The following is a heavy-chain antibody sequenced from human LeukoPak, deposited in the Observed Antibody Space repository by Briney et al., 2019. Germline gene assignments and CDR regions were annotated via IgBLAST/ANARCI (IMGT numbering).Heavy chain of an antibody. CDR3: ARTLETSRRYWYFDL. J-gene: IGHJ2*01. CDR2: LYPGDSDT. Sequence: GEALKISCKGSGYSFTSYWIGWVRQMPGKGLEWMGILYPGDSDTRYSPSFQGQVTISADKSISTAYLQWSSLKASDTAMYYCARTLETSRRYWYFDLWGRGTLVTVSS. V-gene: IGHV5-51*01. CDR1: GYSFTSYW.